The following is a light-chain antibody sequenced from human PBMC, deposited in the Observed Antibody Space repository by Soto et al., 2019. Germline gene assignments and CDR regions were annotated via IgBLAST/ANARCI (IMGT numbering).Light chain of an antibody. J-gene: IGKJ2*01. V-gene: IGKV1-39*01. CDR2: TAS. CDR1: QSIGIY. Sequence: DLQMTQSPSSLSASVGDRVTITCRASQSIGIYLNWYQQKPGKAPKLLIYTASILQSGVPSRFSGSGSGTDFTLSISSLQPEDFATYYCQQSYTTLMYTFGQGTKLEIK. CDR3: QQSYTTLMYT.